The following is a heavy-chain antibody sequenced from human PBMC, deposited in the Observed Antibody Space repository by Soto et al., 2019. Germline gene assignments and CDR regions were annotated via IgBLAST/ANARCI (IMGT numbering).Heavy chain of an antibody. J-gene: IGHJ4*02. CDR2: ITSKAYGGTT. CDR1: GFTFGDYA. CDR3: SRVPPNNRGAPLDY. D-gene: IGHD3-10*01. Sequence: QTGGSLRLSCTASGFTFGDYAMIWFRQAPGKGLEWVGFITSKAYGGTTEYAASVKGRFTISRDDSKSIAYLQMNSLKTDDTAVYYCSRVPPNNRGAPLDYWGQGTLVTVSS. V-gene: IGHV3-49*03.